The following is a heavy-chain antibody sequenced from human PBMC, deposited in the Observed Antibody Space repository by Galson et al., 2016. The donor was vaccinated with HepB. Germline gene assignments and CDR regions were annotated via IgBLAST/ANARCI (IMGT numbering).Heavy chain of an antibody. CDR2: ISSSGGST. V-gene: IGHV3-23*01. CDR3: AKGLGAGYCGGSSCAMDV. J-gene: IGHJ6*02. Sequence: SLRLSCAASGFTFSSYAMSWVRQAPGKGLEWVSTISSSGGSTYFADSVKGRFTISSDNSKNTLYLQMNSLRAEDTAVHYCAKGLGAGYCGGSSCAMDVWGQGTTVTVSS. D-gene: IGHD2-15*01. CDR1: GFTFSSYA.